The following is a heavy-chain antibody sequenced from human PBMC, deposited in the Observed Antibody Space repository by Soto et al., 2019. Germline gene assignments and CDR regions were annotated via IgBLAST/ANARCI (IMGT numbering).Heavy chain of an antibody. CDR2: IYYSGST. V-gene: IGHV4-59*01. Sequence: SATLSLTCAVSGGSIGSDYWSWLRQPPGKGLEWIGYIYYSGSTNYNPSLESRVTISLDTSKNQFSLKLRSLTTADTAVYYCARVGGVAARTFAYWGQGTLV. CDR1: GGSIGSDY. D-gene: IGHD6-6*01. CDR3: ARVGGVAARTFAY. J-gene: IGHJ4*02.